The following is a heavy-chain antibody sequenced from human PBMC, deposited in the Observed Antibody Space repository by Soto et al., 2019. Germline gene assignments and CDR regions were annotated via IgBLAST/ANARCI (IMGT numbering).Heavy chain of an antibody. Sequence: GGSLRLSCAASGFTFSSYSMNWVRQAPGKGLEWVSSISSSSSYIYYADSVKGRFTISRDNAKNSLYLQMNSLRAEDTAVYYCARDIAYYGSGSSWFDPWGQGTLVTVSS. CDR3: ARDIAYYGSGSSWFDP. D-gene: IGHD3-10*01. V-gene: IGHV3-21*01. CDR1: GFTFSSYS. CDR2: ISSSSSYI. J-gene: IGHJ5*02.